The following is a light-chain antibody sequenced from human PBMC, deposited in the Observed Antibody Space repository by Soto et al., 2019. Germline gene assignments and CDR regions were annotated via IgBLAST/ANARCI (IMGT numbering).Light chain of an antibody. CDR3: SSYAGSNIYV. Sequence: QSALTQPPSASGSPGQSVTISCTGTSSDVGGYNYVSWYQQHPGKAPKLMIYEVSKRPSGVPDRFSGSKSGNTASLGVSGLQAEDEADYYCSSYAGSNIYVFGTGTKLTVL. CDR1: SSDVGGYNY. V-gene: IGLV2-8*01. J-gene: IGLJ1*01. CDR2: EVS.